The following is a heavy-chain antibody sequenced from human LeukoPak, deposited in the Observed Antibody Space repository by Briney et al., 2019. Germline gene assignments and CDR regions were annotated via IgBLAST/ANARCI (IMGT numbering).Heavy chain of an antibody. V-gene: IGHV1-2*02. CDR2: INLNSGGT. J-gene: IGHJ4*02. D-gene: IGHD1-1*01. CDR1: GYTFTGYY. Sequence: GASVKVSCKASGYTFTGYYMHWVRQAPGQGLEYMGSINLNSGGTNYAQKFQGRVTMTRDTSISTAYMELRSLRSDDTAVYYCAREPGGTGYFDYWGQGTLVTVSS. CDR3: AREPGGTGYFDY.